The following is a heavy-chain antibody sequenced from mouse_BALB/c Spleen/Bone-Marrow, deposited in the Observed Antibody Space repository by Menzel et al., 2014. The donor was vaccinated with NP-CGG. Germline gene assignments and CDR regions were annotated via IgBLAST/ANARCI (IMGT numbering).Heavy chain of an antibody. CDR2: IDPANGNT. J-gene: IGHJ2*01. CDR3: ARYYYGTLLDY. CDR1: GFNIKDTY. D-gene: IGHD1-1*01. V-gene: IGHV14-3*02. Sequence: VHVKQSGAELVKSGASVKLSCTASGFNIKDTYMHWVKQRPEQGLEWIGRIDPANGNTKYDPKFQGKATITADTSSNTAYLHLSSLTSEDTAVYYCARYYYGTLLDYWGQGTTLTVSS.